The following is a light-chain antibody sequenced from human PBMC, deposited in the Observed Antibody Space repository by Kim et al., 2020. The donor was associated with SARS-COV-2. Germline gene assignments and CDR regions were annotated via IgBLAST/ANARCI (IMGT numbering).Light chain of an antibody. CDR2: RNN. Sequence: QAGLTQPPSVSKGLRQTATLTCTGDSNNVGYQGAAWLQQHQGHPPKVLSHRNNNRPSGISERLSASRSGNTASLTITGLQPEDEADYYCSAWDSSLDASVFGGGTQLTVL. V-gene: IGLV10-54*01. CDR3: SAWDSSLDASV. J-gene: IGLJ3*02. CDR1: SNNVGYQG.